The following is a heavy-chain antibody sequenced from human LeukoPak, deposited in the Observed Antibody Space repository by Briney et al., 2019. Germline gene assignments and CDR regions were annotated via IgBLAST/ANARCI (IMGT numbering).Heavy chain of an antibody. J-gene: IGHJ3*01. CDR3: ARFNSGTRGFSGSDAFDA. CDR1: GDSVSNNNAA. CDR2: TYYRSGWYD. Sequence: SQTLSLTCAISGDSVSNNNAAWNWIRQSPSRGLEWLGRTYYRSGWYDDYLVSVKSRITISPDTSKNQFSLQLNSVTPEDTAVYYCARFNSGTRGFSGSDAFDAWGQGTTVTVSS. D-gene: IGHD5-12*01. V-gene: IGHV6-1*01.